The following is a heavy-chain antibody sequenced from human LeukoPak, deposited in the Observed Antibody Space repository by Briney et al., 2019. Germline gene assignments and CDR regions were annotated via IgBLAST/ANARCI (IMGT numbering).Heavy chain of an antibody. CDR1: GGSISSYY. J-gene: IGHJ6*03. Sequence: SETLSLTCTVSGGSISSYYWSWIRQPPGKGLEWIGYIYYSGSTNYNPSLKSRVTISVDTSKNQFSLKLSSVTAADTAVYYCARGVGYCSGGSCYLGTRGSFYYYYYYMDVWGKGTTVTVSS. D-gene: IGHD2-15*01. V-gene: IGHV4-59*12. CDR3: ARGVGYCSGGSCYLGTRGSFYYYYYYMDV. CDR2: IYYSGST.